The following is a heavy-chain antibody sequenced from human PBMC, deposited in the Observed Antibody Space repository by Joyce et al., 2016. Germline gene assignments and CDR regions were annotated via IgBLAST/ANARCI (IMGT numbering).Heavy chain of an antibody. CDR3: ARGSGRSEGQVVRPELEYYFDF. J-gene: IGHJ4*02. CDR1: GASISAGGYY. Sequence: QVQLQESGPGLVKPSQTLSLTCSVSGASISAGGYYWTWIRQLPGKGLEWIGYIQHDGNTYYNLSLKSRLSISVDTSNNQFSLSLTSVTAADTALYYCARGSGRSEGQVVRPELEYYFDFWGQGTLVTVSS. D-gene: IGHD3-10*01. V-gene: IGHV4-31*03. CDR2: IQHDGNT.